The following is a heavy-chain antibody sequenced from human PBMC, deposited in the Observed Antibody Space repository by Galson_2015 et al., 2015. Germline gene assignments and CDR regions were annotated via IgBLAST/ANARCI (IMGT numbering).Heavy chain of an antibody. CDR1: GYTLTELS. CDR2: FDPEDGET. J-gene: IGHJ4*02. Sequence: SVKVSCKVSGYTLTELSMHWVRQAPGKGLEWMGGFDPEDGETIYAQRFQGRVTMTEDTSTDTAYMELSSLRSEDTAVYYCATVVGGMWYFDYWGQGTLVTVSS. CDR3: ATVVGGMWYFDY. D-gene: IGHD1-26*01. V-gene: IGHV1-24*01.